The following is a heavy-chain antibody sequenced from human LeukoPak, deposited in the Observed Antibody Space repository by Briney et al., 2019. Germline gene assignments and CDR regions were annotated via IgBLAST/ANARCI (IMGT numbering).Heavy chain of an antibody. J-gene: IGHJ4*02. CDR2: IYYSGST. D-gene: IGHD6-13*01. CDR1: GGSISSYY. CDR3: ARDLIAAAGMGY. Sequence: SETLSLTCTVSGGSISSYYWSWIRQPPGKGLEWIGYIYYSGSTNYNPSLKSRVTISVDTSKNQFSLKLSSVTAADTAVYYCARDLIAAAGMGYWGQGTLVTVSS. V-gene: IGHV4-59*01.